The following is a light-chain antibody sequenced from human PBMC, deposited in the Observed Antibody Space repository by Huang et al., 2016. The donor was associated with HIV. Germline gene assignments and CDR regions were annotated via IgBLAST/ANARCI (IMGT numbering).Light chain of an antibody. CDR2: GTF. CDR1: QTVGSSH. CDR3: QQYATSPWT. Sequence: EIVLTQSPGTLSLSPGERATLSCRASQTVGSSHLAWYQQRPGQAPRLLIYGTFIRATGIPGRFSGSGSGTDFTLTITRLEPEDFAVFYCQQYATSPWTFGQGTKVEI. V-gene: IGKV3-20*01. J-gene: IGKJ1*01.